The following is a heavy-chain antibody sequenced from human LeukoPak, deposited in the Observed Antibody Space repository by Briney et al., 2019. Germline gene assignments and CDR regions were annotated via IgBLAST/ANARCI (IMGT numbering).Heavy chain of an antibody. J-gene: IGHJ4*02. CDR2: IYYSGST. D-gene: IGHD2-2*01. Sequence: PSETLSLTCTVSGGSISSHYWSWIRQPPGKGLEWIGYIYYSGSTNYNPSLKSRVTISVDTSKNQFSLKLSSVTAADTAVYYCARGSCSSTSCWTPSDYWGQGTLVTVSS. CDR3: ARGSCSSTSCWTPSDY. V-gene: IGHV4-59*11. CDR1: GGSISSHY.